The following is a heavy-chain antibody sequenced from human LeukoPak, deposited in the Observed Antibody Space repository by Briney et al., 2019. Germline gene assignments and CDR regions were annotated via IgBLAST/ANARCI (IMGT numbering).Heavy chain of an antibody. Sequence: SETLSLTCAVYGGSFSGYYWSWIRQPPGKGLEWIGEINHSGSTNYNPSLKSRVTISVDTSKNQFSLKLSSVTAADTAVYYCARRAVAGRACFDYWGQGTLVTVSS. J-gene: IGHJ4*02. CDR1: GGSFSGYY. V-gene: IGHV4-34*01. CDR3: ARRAVAGRACFDY. CDR2: INHSGST. D-gene: IGHD6-19*01.